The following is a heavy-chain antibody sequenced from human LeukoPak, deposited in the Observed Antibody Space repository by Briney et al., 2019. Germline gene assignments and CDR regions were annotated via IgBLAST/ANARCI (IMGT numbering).Heavy chain of an antibody. Sequence: ASVKVSCKASGGTFSSYAISWVRQAPGQGLEWMGWINPNSGGTNYAQKFQGRVTMTRDTSISTAYMELSRLRSDDTAVYYCARDIGLFDYWGQGTLVTVSS. V-gene: IGHV1-2*02. CDR3: ARDIGLFDY. J-gene: IGHJ4*02. D-gene: IGHD1-26*01. CDR1: GGTFSSYA. CDR2: INPNSGGT.